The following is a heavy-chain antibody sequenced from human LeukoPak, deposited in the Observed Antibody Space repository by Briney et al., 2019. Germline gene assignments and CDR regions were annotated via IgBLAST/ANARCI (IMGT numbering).Heavy chain of an antibody. D-gene: IGHD3-9*01. Sequence: ASVKVSCKVSGYTLTELSMHWVRQAPGKGLEWMGGFDPEDGETIYAQKFQGRVTMTEDTSTDTAYMELSSLRSEDTAVYYCATDGILTGYYNVFAFDIWGQGTMVTVSS. CDR1: GYTLTELS. V-gene: IGHV1-24*01. J-gene: IGHJ3*02. CDR2: FDPEDGET. CDR3: ATDGILTGYYNVFAFDI.